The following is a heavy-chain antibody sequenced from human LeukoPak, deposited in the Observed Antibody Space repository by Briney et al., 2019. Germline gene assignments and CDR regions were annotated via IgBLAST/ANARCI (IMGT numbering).Heavy chain of an antibody. CDR3: ARDPTRRFDL. V-gene: IGHV3-7*01. CDR2: IVEDGSET. Sequence: PGGSLRLSCATSGFTFSSYWMTWVRQAPGKGLEWVASIVEDGSETYYLDSVKGRFTFSRDNAKNSLYLQINSLRGEDTAVYYCARDPTRRFDLWGQGILVTVSS. J-gene: IGHJ4*02. CDR1: GFTFSSYW.